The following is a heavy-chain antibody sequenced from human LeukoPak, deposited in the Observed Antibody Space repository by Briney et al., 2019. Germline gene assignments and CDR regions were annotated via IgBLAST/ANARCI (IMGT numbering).Heavy chain of an antibody. V-gene: IGHV1-2*02. CDR1: VHTFFGIY. Sequence: ASVAVSRKSCVHTFFGIYMHGVRQAPGKALEDMGGMVPDSSDTNYEQKFQGRGTMTWDKSTSTAYMKLSSLRSDDTAVFHCAREQFDLVKTDFYSWGQGALVTVSS. CDR3: AREQFDLVKTDFYS. D-gene: IGHD3-3*01. J-gene: IGHJ4*02. CDR2: MVPDSSDT.